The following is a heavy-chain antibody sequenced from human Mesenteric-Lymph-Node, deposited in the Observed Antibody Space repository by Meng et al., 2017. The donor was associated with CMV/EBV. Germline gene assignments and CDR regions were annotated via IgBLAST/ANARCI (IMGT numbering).Heavy chain of an antibody. V-gene: IGHV5-51*01. CDR2: IYPGDSDT. Sequence: GESLKISCKGSGYIFTNYWIGWVRQMPGKGLEWMGIIYPGDSDTSYSPSFQGQVTISADKSISTAYLQWSSLKASDTAMYYCARQSDYGDYFRDYWGQGTLVTVSS. D-gene: IGHD4-17*01. CDR3: ARQSDYGDYFRDY. CDR1: GYIFTNYW. J-gene: IGHJ4*02.